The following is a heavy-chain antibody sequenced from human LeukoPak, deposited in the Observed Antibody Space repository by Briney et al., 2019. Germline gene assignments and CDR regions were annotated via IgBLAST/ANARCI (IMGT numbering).Heavy chain of an antibody. Sequence: SQTLSLTCAVSGGSISSGGYSWSWIRQPPGEGLEWIGYIYHSGSTNYNPSLKSRVTISVDTSKNQFSLKLSSVTAADTAVYYCARRPALQLPDFRHWGQGTLVTVSS. CDR2: IYHSGST. V-gene: IGHV4-30-2*01. D-gene: IGHD5-18*01. CDR3: ARRPALQLPDFRH. CDR1: GGSISSGGYS. J-gene: IGHJ1*01.